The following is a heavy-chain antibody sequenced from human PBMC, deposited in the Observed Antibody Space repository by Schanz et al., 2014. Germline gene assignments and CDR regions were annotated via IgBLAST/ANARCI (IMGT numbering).Heavy chain of an antibody. D-gene: IGHD5-18*01. V-gene: IGHV3-30*03. CDR1: GFAFDTYW. CDR3: AREEGYGYGPGAFDI. J-gene: IGHJ3*02. Sequence: VQLVESGGGLVQPGGSLRLSCAASGFAFDTYWMSWVRQAPGKGLEWVAVILYDGSKTYYADSVKGRFTISRDNSKNTLSLQMNSLRAEDTAVYYCAREEGYGYGPGAFDIWGQGTMVTVSS. CDR2: ILYDGSKT.